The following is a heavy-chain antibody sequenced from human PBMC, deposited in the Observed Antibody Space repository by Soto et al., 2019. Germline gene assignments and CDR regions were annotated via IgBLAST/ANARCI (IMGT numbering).Heavy chain of an antibody. V-gene: IGHV1-18*01. J-gene: IGHJ6*02. D-gene: IGHD3-10*01. CDR3: ARSYLPYYYGSGSNYGMDV. Sequence: QVQLVQSGAEVKKPGASVKVSCKASGYTFTSYGISWVRQAPGQGLEWMGWISAFNGNTNYAQKLQGRVTMTTDTSTSTAYMELRSLRSDDTAVYYCARSYLPYYYGSGSNYGMDVWGQGTTVTVSS. CDR1: GYTFTSYG. CDR2: ISAFNGNT.